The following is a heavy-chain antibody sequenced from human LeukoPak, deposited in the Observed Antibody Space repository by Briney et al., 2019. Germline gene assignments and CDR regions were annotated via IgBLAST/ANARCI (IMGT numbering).Heavy chain of an antibody. V-gene: IGHV1-3*01. CDR1: GYTFTSYA. J-gene: IGHJ4*02. CDR3: ARTFDWLFSFDY. D-gene: IGHD3-9*01. CDR2: INAGNGNT. Sequence: ASVKVSCKASGYTFTSYAMHWVRQAPGQRLEWMGWINAGNGNTKYSQKFQGRVTITRDTSASTAYMELSSLRSEDTAVYYCARTFDWLFSFDYWGQGTLVTVSS.